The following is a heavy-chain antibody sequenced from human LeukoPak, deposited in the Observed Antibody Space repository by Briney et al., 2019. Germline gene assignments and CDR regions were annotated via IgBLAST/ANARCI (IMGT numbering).Heavy chain of an antibody. CDR2: IYNAGRT. D-gene: IGHD6-19*01. J-gene: IGHJ4*02. CDR3: ARDRGSYSSGWYYQD. CDR1: GFTVSNDY. Sequence: GGSLRLSCAASGFTVSNDYMSWVRQAPGKGLEWVSVIYNAGRTYYADSVKGRFTISRDNSKNTLYLQMNSLRAEDTAVYYCARDRGSYSSGWYYQDWGQGTLVTVSS. V-gene: IGHV3-53*01.